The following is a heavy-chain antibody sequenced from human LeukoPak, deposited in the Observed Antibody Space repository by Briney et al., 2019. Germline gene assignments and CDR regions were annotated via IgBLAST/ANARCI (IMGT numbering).Heavy chain of an antibody. CDR1: GFTFSNYW. CDR3: ARGVVVTATSGNDY. J-gene: IGHJ4*02. D-gene: IGHD3-16*02. Sequence: GGSLRLSCAASGFTFSNYWMHWVRQAPGKGLVWISGITPDGSGTRYVDSVKGRFTISRDNAKNTLYLQMNSLRTEDTAVYYCARGVVVTATSGNDYWGQGTLATVSS. CDR2: ITPDGSGT. V-gene: IGHV3-74*01.